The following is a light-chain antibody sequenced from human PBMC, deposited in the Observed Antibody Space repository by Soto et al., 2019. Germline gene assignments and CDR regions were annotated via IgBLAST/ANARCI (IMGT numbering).Light chain of an antibody. Sequence: QLTQSPSSLSASVGDRVTITCRASQGISSYLAWYQQKPGKAPKLLIYAASTLQSGVPSRFSGSGSGTDFTLTTSSLQPEDFATYYCQQLNSYPYTFGQGTKLEIK. CDR3: QQLNSYPYT. V-gene: IGKV1-9*01. J-gene: IGKJ2*01. CDR2: AAS. CDR1: QGISSY.